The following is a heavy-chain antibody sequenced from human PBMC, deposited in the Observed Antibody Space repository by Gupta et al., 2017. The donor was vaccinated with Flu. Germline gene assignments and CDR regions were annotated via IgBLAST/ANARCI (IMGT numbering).Heavy chain of an antibody. CDR1: GGSFSGYY. CDR2: INHSGST. Sequence: QVQLQQWGGGLLKPSETLSLTCAVYGGSFSGYYWSWIRQPPGKGLEWIGEINHSGSTNYNPSLKSRVTISVDTSKNQFSLKLSSVTAADTAVYYGARVVVDTQTTVVTHITFDYWGQGTLVTVSS. D-gene: IGHD4-17*01. CDR3: ARVVVDTQTTVVTHITFDY. V-gene: IGHV4-34*01. J-gene: IGHJ4*02.